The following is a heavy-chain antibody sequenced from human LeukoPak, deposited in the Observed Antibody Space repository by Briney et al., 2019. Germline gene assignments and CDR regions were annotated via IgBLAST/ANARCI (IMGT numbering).Heavy chain of an antibody. D-gene: IGHD5-18*01. Sequence: ETLSLTCTVSGGSISIYYWSWIRQPPGRGREWIGYIYYSVSTNYNPSLKSRVTISVDTSKNQFSLKLSSVTAADTAVYYCARRGDYSDGSFDYWGQGTLVTVSS. V-gene: IGHV4-59*01. J-gene: IGHJ4*02. CDR2: IYYSVST. CDR1: GGSISIYY. CDR3: ARRGDYSDGSFDY.